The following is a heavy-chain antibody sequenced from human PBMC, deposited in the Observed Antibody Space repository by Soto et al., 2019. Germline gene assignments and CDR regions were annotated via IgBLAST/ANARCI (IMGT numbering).Heavy chain of an antibody. CDR1: GFTVSSNY. CDR3: ARDLRQGGWYFSKSLYGMDV. V-gene: IGHV3-30-3*01. Sequence: GGSLRLSCAVSGFTVSSNYMSWVRQAPGKGLEWVAVISYDGSNKYYADSVKGRFTISRDNSKNTLYLQMNSLRAEDTAVYYCARDLRQGGWYFSKSLYGMDVWGQGTTVTVSS. D-gene: IGHD6-19*01. J-gene: IGHJ6*02. CDR2: ISYDGSNK.